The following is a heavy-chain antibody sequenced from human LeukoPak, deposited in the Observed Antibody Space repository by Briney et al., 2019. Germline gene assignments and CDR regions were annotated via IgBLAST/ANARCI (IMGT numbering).Heavy chain of an antibody. CDR1: GFTFSSYS. V-gene: IGHV3-21*01. J-gene: IGHJ4*02. Sequence: GGSLRLSCAASGFTFSSYSMNWVRQAPGKGLEWVSSISSSSSYIYYADSVKGRFTISRDSAKNSLYLQMNSLRAEDTAVYYCARDLRYDFWSGPSPDEYYFDYWGKGTLVTVSS. D-gene: IGHD3-3*01. CDR3: ARDLRYDFWSGPSPDEYYFDY. CDR2: ISSSSSYI.